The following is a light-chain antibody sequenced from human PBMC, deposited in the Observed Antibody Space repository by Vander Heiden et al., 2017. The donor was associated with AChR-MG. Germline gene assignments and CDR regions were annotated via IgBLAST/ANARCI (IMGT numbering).Light chain of an antibody. Sequence: SYELTQPPSVSVSPGQTARITCSGDALPKPSASWYQQKPGQAPGVGKYKGRGRPPGVPERFSGPRSGKKGTVNNSGVQAEDEADYYCQSADSSGTIVVFGGGTKLTVL. CDR3: QSADSSGTIVV. CDR2: KGR. J-gene: IGLJ2*01. CDR1: ALPKPS. V-gene: IGLV3-25*03.